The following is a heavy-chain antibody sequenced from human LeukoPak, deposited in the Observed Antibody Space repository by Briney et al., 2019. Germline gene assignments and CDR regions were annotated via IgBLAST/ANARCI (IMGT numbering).Heavy chain of an antibody. CDR1: GFTFDDYA. V-gene: IGHV3-9*01. D-gene: IGHD1-26*01. Sequence: GGSLRLSCAASGFTFDDYAMHWVRQAPGKGLVWVSGISWNSGSIGYADSVEGRFTISRDNAKNSLYLQMNSLRAEDTALYYCAKDRDSGSYYYYTMDVWGQGTTVTVSS. J-gene: IGHJ6*02. CDR3: AKDRDSGSYYYYTMDV. CDR2: ISWNSGSI.